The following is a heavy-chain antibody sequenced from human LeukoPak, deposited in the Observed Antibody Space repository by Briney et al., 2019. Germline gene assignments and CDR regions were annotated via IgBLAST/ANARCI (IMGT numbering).Heavy chain of an antibody. CDR2: INPNSGGT. Sequence: ASVKVSCKASGYTFTGYYMHWVRQAPGQGLEWMGWINPNSGGTNYAQKFQGRVTMTRDTSISTAYMEPSRLRSDDTAVYYCATFRPSLYYYYGMDVWGQGTTVTVSS. D-gene: IGHD6-6*01. CDR3: ATFRPSLYYYYGMDV. V-gene: IGHV1-2*02. J-gene: IGHJ6*02. CDR1: GYTFTGYY.